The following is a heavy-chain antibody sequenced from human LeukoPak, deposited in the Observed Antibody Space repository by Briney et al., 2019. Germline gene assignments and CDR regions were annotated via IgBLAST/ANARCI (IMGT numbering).Heavy chain of an antibody. J-gene: IGHJ1*01. D-gene: IGHD1-26*01. CDR1: GFSVSGKF. Sequence: GGSLRLSCAASGFSVSGKFMSWVRQAPGKGLEWVSIIHYDGKIRYAGSVGGRFTIYRDDSENTLYLQMNSLRAEDTALYYCAKKVVVGATSPYSDFQDWGQGTLVTVSS. CDR3: AKKVVVGATSPYSDFQD. V-gene: IGHV3-53*01. CDR2: IHYDGKI.